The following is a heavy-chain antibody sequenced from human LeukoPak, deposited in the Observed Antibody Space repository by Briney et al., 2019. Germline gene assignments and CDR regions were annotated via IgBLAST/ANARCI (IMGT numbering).Heavy chain of an antibody. CDR3: ARGSAASGFDP. J-gene: IGHJ5*02. CDR2: ISGSGGTT. Sequence: PGGSLRLSCAASGFTFSNYAMSWVRQAPGKGLEWVSTISGSGGTTYYANSVKGRFTISRDNSKNTLFLQMNSLRAEDTAVYYCARGSAASGFDPWGQGTLVTVSS. D-gene: IGHD6-13*01. CDR1: GFTFSNYA. V-gene: IGHV3-23*01.